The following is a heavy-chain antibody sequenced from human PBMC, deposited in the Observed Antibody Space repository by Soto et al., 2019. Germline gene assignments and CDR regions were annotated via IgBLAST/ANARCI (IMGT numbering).Heavy chain of an antibody. D-gene: IGHD3-22*01. J-gene: IGHJ4*02. V-gene: IGHV1-69*13. CDR2: IIPIFGTA. CDR3: ARERIKYYYDSSDYFDY. Sequence: SVKVSCKASGGTFSSYAISWVRQAPGQGLEWMGGIIPIFGTANYAQKFQGRVTITADESTSTAYMELSSLRSEDTAVYYCARERIKYYYDSSDYFDYWGQGTLVTVSS. CDR1: GGTFSSYA.